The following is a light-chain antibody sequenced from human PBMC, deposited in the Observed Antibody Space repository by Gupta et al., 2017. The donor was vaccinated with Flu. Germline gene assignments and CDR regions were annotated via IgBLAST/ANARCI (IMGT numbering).Light chain of an antibody. CDR3: QKSESNTRT. CDR1: QSISSY. Sequence: DIQRTQSPSSLSASVGDRVTITCRASQSISSYLHWYQQKPGKAPKLLIYAASSLQSGVPSRFSGRGSRKDFTRTISRMQNEDCATYYCQKSESNTRTFGQGTKVEIK. J-gene: IGKJ1*01. V-gene: IGKV1-39*01. CDR2: AAS.